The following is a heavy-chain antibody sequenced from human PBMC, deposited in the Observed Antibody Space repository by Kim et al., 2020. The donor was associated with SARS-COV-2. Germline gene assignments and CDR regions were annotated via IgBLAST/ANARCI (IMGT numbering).Heavy chain of an antibody. D-gene: IGHD4-17*01. CDR1: GFTFSSYG. CDR3: AKGLRREYFQH. V-gene: IGHV3-30*18. Sequence: GGSLRLSCAASGFTFSSYGMHWVRQAPGKGLEWVAVISYDGSNKYYADSVKGRFTISRDNSKNTLYLQMNSLRAEDTAVYYCAKGLRREYFQHWGQGTLVTVSS. CDR2: ISYDGSNK. J-gene: IGHJ1*01.